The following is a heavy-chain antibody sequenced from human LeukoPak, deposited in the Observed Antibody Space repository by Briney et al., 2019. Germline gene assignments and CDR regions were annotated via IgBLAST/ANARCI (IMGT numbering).Heavy chain of an antibody. V-gene: IGHV1-69*13. CDR3: ARVNYLWKGAFDI. D-gene: IGHD5-24*01. CDR2: IIAIFGTA. Sequence: ASVKVSCKASGVTFSSYAISWVRQAPGQGLEWMGGIIAIFGTANYAQKFQGRVTITADESTSTAYMELSSLRSEDTAVYYCARVNYLWKGAFDIWGQGTMVTVSS. CDR1: GVTFSSYA. J-gene: IGHJ3*02.